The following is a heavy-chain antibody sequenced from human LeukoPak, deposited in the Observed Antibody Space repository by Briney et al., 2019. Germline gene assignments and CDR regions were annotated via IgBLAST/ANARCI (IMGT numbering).Heavy chain of an antibody. CDR3: ANPPTLGYCSSTSCYTEGDAFDI. J-gene: IGHJ3*02. Sequence: GGSLRLSCAASGFTFSDYYMSWIRQAPGKGREWVSYISSSGSTIYYADSVKGRFTISRDNSKNTLYLQMNSLRAEDTAVYYCANPPTLGYCSSTSCYTEGDAFDIWGQGTMVTVSS. CDR2: ISSSGSTI. D-gene: IGHD2-2*02. V-gene: IGHV3-11*01. CDR1: GFTFSDYY.